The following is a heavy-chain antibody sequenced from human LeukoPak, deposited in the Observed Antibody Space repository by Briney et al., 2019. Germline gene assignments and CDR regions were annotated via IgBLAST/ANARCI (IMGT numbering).Heavy chain of an antibody. CDR3: ASAVAAAPIDAFDI. D-gene: IGHD6-13*01. V-gene: IGHV3-21*01. CDR2: ISSSSSYI. CDR1: GFTFSSYS. J-gene: IGHJ3*02. Sequence: GGSLRLSCAPSGFTFSSYSMNWVRQARGKGLEWVSSISSSSSYIYYADSVKGRFTISRDNAKNALYLQMNSLRAEHTAVYYCASAVAAAPIDAFDIWGQGTMVTVPS.